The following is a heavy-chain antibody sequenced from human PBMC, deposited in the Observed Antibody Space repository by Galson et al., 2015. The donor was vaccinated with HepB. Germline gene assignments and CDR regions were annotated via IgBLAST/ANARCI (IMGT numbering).Heavy chain of an antibody. D-gene: IGHD3-22*01. J-gene: IGHJ4*02. Sequence: SVKVSCKASGGTFSSYAISWVRQAPGQGLEWMGGIIPIFGTANYAQKFQGRVTITADESTSTAYMELSSLRSEDTAVYYCAMGVITGGCFDYWGQGTLVTVSS. CDR1: GGTFSSYA. CDR2: IIPIFGTA. CDR3: AMGVITGGCFDY. V-gene: IGHV1-69*13.